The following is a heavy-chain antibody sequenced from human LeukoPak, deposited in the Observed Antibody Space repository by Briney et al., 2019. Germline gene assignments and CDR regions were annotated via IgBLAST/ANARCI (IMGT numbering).Heavy chain of an antibody. Sequence: GGSLRLSCAASGFTFSSYSMNWVRQAPGKGLEWVSSISSSSSYIYYADSVKGRFTISRDNAKNSLYLQMNSLRAEDTAVYYCARTIAVAECFDYWGQGTLVTVSS. V-gene: IGHV3-21*01. J-gene: IGHJ4*02. D-gene: IGHD6-19*01. CDR3: ARTIAVAECFDY. CDR1: GFTFSSYS. CDR2: ISSSSSYI.